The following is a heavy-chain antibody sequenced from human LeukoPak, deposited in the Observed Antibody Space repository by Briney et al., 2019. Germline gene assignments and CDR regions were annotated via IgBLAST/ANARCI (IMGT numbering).Heavy chain of an antibody. CDR2: IKQDGSEK. CDR1: GFTLSSYW. V-gene: IGHV3-7*01. CDR3: ARVQWELRGVGSYFDY. J-gene: IGHJ4*02. D-gene: IGHD1-26*01. Sequence: PGGSLRLTCAASGFTLSSYWMNWVRQAPGKGLEWVTNIKQDGSEKYYVDSVKGRFTISRDNAKNSLYLQMSSLRAEDTAVYYCARVQWELRGVGSYFDYWGQGTLVTVSS.